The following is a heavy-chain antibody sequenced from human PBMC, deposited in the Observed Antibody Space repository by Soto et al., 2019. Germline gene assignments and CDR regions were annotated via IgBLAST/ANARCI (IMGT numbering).Heavy chain of an antibody. D-gene: IGHD2-21*02. CDR3: VHSRCGGDCLQSYSSHYYYGMDV. Sequence: QITLKESGPTLVKPTQTLTLTCTFSGFSLNTGGLAVGWIRQPPGKALEWLALIYWDNDKRYSPSLRSRLTITKDTSKNQVVLTMTNMDPVYAATYYCVHSRCGGDCLQSYSSHYYYGMDVWGQGTTVTVSS. J-gene: IGHJ6*02. V-gene: IGHV2-5*02. CDR1: GFSLNTGGLA. CDR2: IYWDNDK.